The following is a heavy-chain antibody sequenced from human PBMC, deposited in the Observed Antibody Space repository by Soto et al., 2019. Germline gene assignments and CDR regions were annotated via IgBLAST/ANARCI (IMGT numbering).Heavy chain of an antibody. CDR1: GFSFTDYW. CDR2: IYPDDSDT. V-gene: IGHV5-51*01. Sequence: GESLKISCKGSGFSFTDYWIAWVRQMPGKGLEWMGIIYPDDSDTRYSPSFQGQVTISADKSISTAYLQWSSLEASDTAIYYCARALYVSKNYFKPHAYWGQGTMVTVYS. J-gene: IGHJ4*02. CDR3: ARALYVSKNYFKPHAY. D-gene: IGHD3-10*01.